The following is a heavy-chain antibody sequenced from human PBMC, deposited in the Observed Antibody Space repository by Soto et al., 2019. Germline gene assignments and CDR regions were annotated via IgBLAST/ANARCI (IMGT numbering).Heavy chain of an antibody. J-gene: IGHJ6*02. D-gene: IGHD3-9*01. CDR3: AGGANYDILTGYPYYYYGMDV. CDR1: GGSISSYY. V-gene: IGHV4-59*01. Sequence: SETLSLTCTVSGGSISSYYWSWIRQPPGKGLEWIGYIYYSGSTNYNPSLKSRVTISVDTSKNQFSLKLSSVTAADTAVYYCAGGANYDILTGYPYYYYGMDVWGQGTTVT. CDR2: IYYSGST.